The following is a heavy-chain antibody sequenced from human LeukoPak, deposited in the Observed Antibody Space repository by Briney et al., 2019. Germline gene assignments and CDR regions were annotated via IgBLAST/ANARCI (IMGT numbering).Heavy chain of an antibody. CDR2: INPNSGGT. CDR3: ASPYGYSSSWYIFGY. D-gene: IGHD6-13*01. CDR1: GYTFTGYY. J-gene: IGHJ4*02. Sequence: ASVTVSCKASGYTFTGYYMHWVRQAPGQGLGWMGWINPNSGGTNYAQKFQGRVTMTRDTSISTAYMELSRLRSDDTAVYYCASPYGYSSSWYIFGYWGQGTLVTVSS. V-gene: IGHV1-2*02.